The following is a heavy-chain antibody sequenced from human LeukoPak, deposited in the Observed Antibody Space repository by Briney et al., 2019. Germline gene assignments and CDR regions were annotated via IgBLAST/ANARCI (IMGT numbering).Heavy chain of an antibody. CDR2: VGRYGDRI. Sequence: GGSLRLSCATSGFTFCNYAMNWVRQAPGKGLEWVSAVGRYGDRIYYADSVKGRFTISRDNSQNTLSMQMNSLRAEDTALYYCANGHGDYIPAEDLQNWGQGTLVTVSS. CDR3: ANGHGDYIPAEDLQN. V-gene: IGHV3-23*01. J-gene: IGHJ1*01. D-gene: IGHD4-17*01. CDR1: GFTFCNYA.